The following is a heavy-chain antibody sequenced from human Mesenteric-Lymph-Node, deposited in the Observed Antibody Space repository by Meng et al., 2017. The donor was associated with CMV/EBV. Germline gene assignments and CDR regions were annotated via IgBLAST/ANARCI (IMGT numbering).Heavy chain of an antibody. CDR1: GVTFIRYA. J-gene: IGHJ4*02. CDR2: ISYDGGIK. Sequence: GESLKISCAAPGVTFIRYAMHWVRQAPGKGLEWVALISYDGGIKYYADSVKGRFTISRDSSNDTLYLQMSSLRPEDTALYYCARGLYSSSSAPSGHWGQGTLVTVSS. D-gene: IGHD6-6*01. CDR3: ARGLYSSSSAPSGH. V-gene: IGHV3-30*04.